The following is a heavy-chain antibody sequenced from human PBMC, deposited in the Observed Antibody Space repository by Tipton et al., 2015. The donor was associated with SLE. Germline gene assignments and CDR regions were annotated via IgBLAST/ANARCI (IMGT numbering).Heavy chain of an antibody. CDR2: ISSSSSYI. CDR3: ARDKVLVYYYYGMDV. J-gene: IGHJ6*02. CDR1: GFTFSSYS. Sequence: GSLRLSCAASGFTFSSYSMNWVRQAPGKGLEWVSSISSSSSYIYYADSVKGRFTISRDNAKNSLYLQMNSLRAEDTAVYYCARDKVLVYYYYGMDVWGQGTTVTVSS. V-gene: IGHV3-21*03. D-gene: IGHD6-13*01.